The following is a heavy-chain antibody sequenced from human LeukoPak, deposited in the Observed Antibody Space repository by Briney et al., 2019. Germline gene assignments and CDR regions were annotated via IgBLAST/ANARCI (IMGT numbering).Heavy chain of an antibody. J-gene: IGHJ4*02. Sequence: GGSLRLSCAASGFTFSSYSVNWVRPAPGEGLEWVSYISSSSSTIYYADSVKGRFTISRDNAKNPLYLQMNSLRAEDTAVYYCARDRGSGWGQGTLVTAS. CDR2: ISSSSSTI. D-gene: IGHD3-10*01. V-gene: IGHV3-48*04. CDR3: ARDRGSG. CDR1: GFTFSSYS.